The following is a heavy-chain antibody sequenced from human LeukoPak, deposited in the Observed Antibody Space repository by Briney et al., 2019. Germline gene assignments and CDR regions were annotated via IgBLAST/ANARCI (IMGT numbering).Heavy chain of an antibody. J-gene: IGHJ4*02. CDR3: ARSIPGPHCGGGGCPPTLTPFDL. CDR2: MYSGGTA. Sequence: GGSLRLSCEVSGFIVNSKYMSWIRQAPGKELEWVSVMYSGGTAFYADSVRGRFTISRDNSKNTLYLQMNRLKVEDTAVYYCARSIPGPHCGGGGCPPTLTPFDLWGQGTLVTVSS. V-gene: IGHV3-53*01. CDR1: GFIVNSKY. D-gene: IGHD2-15*01.